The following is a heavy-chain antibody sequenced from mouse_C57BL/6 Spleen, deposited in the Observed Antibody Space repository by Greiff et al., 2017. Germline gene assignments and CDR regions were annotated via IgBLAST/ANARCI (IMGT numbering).Heavy chain of an antibody. D-gene: IGHD1-1*01. Sequence: QVQLQQPGAELVRPGTSVKLSCKASGYTFTSYWMHWVKQRPGQGLEWIGVIDPSDSYTNYNQKFKGKATLTVDTSSSTAYMQLSSLTSEDSAVYYCARNYGSRGGNYFDYWGQGTTLTVSS. J-gene: IGHJ2*01. V-gene: IGHV1-59*01. CDR2: IDPSDSYT. CDR3: ARNYGSRGGNYFDY. CDR1: GYTFTSYW.